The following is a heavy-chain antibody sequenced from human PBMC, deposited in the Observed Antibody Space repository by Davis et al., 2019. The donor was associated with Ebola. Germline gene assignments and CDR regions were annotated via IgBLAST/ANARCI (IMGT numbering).Heavy chain of an antibody. J-gene: IGHJ6*02. Sequence: GESLKISCKGSGYSFTSYWISWVRQMPGKGLEWMGRIDPSDSYTNYSPSFQGHVTISADKSISTAYLQWSSLKASDTAMYYCARDRSTVTTMYYYGMDVWGQGTTVTVSS. D-gene: IGHD4-17*01. CDR3: ARDRSTVTTMYYYGMDV. CDR1: GYSFTSYW. V-gene: IGHV5-10-1*01. CDR2: IDPSDSYT.